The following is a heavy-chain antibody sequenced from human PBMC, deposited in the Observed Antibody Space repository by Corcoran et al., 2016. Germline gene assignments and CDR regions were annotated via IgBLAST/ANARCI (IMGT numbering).Heavy chain of an antibody. V-gene: IGHV2-70*04. CDR2: IDWDDDK. CDR3: ARLNPGIAAAGSGGGWFDP. D-gene: IGHD6-13*01. J-gene: IGHJ5*02. CDR1: GFSLSTSGMR. Sequence: QVTLKESGPALVKPTQTLTLTCTFSGFSLSTSGMRVSWIRQPPGKALEWLARIDWDDDKFYSTSLKTRLTISKDTSKNQVVLTMTNMDPVGTATYYCARLNPGIAAAGSGGGWFDPWGQGTLVTVSS.